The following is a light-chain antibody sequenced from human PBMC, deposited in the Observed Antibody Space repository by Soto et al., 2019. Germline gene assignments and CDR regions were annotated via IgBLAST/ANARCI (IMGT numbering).Light chain of an antibody. V-gene: IGKV1-27*01. CDR1: QGIGNY. Sequence: DIQMTQSPSSLSASVGDRVTITCRASQGIGNYLAWYQQKPGKVPKLLIYTSSTLQSGVPSRFSGSGSGTDFTLTISNLQPEDVATYYCQKHIAAPLTFGGGTKVEIK. CDR3: QKHIAAPLT. J-gene: IGKJ4*01. CDR2: TSS.